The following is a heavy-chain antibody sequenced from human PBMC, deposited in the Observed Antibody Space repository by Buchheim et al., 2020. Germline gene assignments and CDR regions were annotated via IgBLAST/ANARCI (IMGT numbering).Heavy chain of an antibody. CDR1: GGSISSYY. Sequence: QVQLQESGPGLVKPSETLSLTCTVSGGSISSYYWSWIRQPPGKGLEWIGYIYYSGSTNSNPSLKSRVNISVDTSKNQFSLKLSSVTAADTAVYYCARVISLLGPTYYYYGMDVWGQGTT. CDR2: IYYSGST. D-gene: IGHD2-2*01. J-gene: IGHJ6*02. V-gene: IGHV4-59*01. CDR3: ARVISLLGPTYYYYGMDV.